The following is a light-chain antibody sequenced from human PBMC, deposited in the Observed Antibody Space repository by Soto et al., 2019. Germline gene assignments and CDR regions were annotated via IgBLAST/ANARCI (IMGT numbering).Light chain of an antibody. J-gene: IGLJ1*01. CDR3: CSYAGGYTYL. Sequence: SALTQPRSVSGSPGQSVTISCTGTGNGVGAYNYVSWYQQHPGRPPKLLIYGVVRWPSGVPDRFSGSKSGNTASLTISGLQAEDEADYFSCSYAGGYTYLFGTGTKLTVL. V-gene: IGLV2-11*01. CDR1: GNGVGAYNY. CDR2: GVV.